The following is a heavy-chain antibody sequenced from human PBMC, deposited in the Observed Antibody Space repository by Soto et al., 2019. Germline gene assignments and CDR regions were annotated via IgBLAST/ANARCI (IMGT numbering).Heavy chain of an antibody. D-gene: IGHD3-10*01. V-gene: IGHV3-23*01. CDR2: ISGSGGST. CDR3: AKNWFTVYYYYGMDV. J-gene: IGHJ6*02. CDR1: GFTFTSYA. Sequence: EVQLLESGGGLVQPGGSLRLSCAASGFTFTSYAMNWVRQAPGKGLEWVSAISGSGGSTYYADSVKGRFTISRDNSKNTLYLQMNSLRAEDTAVYYCAKNWFTVYYYYGMDVWGQGTTATVSS.